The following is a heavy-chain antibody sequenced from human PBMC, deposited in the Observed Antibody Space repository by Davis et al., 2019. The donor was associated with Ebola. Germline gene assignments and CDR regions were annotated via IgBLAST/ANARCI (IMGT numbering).Heavy chain of an antibody. D-gene: IGHD2-2*01. CDR2: IRSKANSYAT. Sequence: AASVKVSCKASGYTFTGYYMHWVRQASGKGLEWVGRIRSKANSYATAYAASVKGRFTISRDDSKNTAYLQMNSLKTEDTAVYYCTRKKVSFCSSTSCYWLDYYGMDVWGQGTTVTVSS. CDR1: GYTFTGYY. CDR3: TRKKVSFCSSTSCYWLDYYGMDV. V-gene: IGHV3-73*01. J-gene: IGHJ6*02.